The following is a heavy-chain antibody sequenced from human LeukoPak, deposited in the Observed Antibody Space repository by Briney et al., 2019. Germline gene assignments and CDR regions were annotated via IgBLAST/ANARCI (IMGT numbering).Heavy chain of an antibody. Sequence: PSETLSLTCTVSGGSISNYYWTWIRQPPGKGLAWIGHVDYSGSTNYSPSLESRVTISIDMSKNQFSLKLRSVTSADTAVYYCARDRGYYYGGAFDVWGQGTIITVSS. CDR2: VDYSGST. J-gene: IGHJ3*01. CDR1: GGSISNYY. D-gene: IGHD3-22*01. CDR3: ARDRGYYYGGAFDV. V-gene: IGHV4-59*01.